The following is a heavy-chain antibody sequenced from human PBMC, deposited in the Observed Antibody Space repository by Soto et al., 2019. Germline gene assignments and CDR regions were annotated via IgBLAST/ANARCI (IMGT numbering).Heavy chain of an antibody. CDR1: GFTFSNYA. CDR3: AKALGELSPESYDY. CDR2: ISYDGSDK. Sequence: QVQLVESGGGVVQPGRSLRLSCAASGFTFSNYAMHWVRQAPGKGLEWVAVISYDGSDKYYAHSVKGRFTISRDNSKSTMNMQMNSLRADDSAVYYCAKALGELSPESYDYWGQGTLITVSS. V-gene: IGHV3-30*18. J-gene: IGHJ4*02. D-gene: IGHD3-16*02.